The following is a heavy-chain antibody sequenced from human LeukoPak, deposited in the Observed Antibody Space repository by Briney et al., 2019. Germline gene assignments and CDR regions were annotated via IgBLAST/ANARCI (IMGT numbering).Heavy chain of an antibody. CDR1: GGSFSGYY. Sequence: SETLSLTCAVYGGSFSGYYWSWIRQPPGKGLEWIGEINHSGSTNYNPSLKSRVTISVDTSENQFSLKLSSVTAADTAVYYCAREDIVVVPAAYDYWGQGTLVTVSS. CDR2: INHSGST. CDR3: AREDIVVVPAAYDY. J-gene: IGHJ4*02. D-gene: IGHD2-2*01. V-gene: IGHV4-34*01.